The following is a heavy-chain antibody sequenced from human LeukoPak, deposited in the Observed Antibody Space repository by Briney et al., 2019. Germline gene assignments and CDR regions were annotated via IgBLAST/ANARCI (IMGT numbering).Heavy chain of an antibody. J-gene: IGHJ3*02. CDR3: ARDSPQALAILHAFDI. CDR1: GFNLRAYN. Sequence: GGSLRLSCVASGFNLRAYNMNWVRQAPGKGLEWVSKISSSSSTIYYADSVKGRFTISRDNAKNSLYLQMNSLRAEDTAVYYCARDSPQALAILHAFDIWGHGTMVTVSS. D-gene: IGHD5-12*01. V-gene: IGHV3-48*01. CDR2: ISSSSSTI.